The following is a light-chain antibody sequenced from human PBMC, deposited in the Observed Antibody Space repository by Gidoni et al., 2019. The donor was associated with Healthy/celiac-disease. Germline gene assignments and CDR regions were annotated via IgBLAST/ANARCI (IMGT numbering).Light chain of an antibody. Sequence: VLTPSPGTLSLSPGERATLSCRASQSVSSSYLAWYQLKPGQAPRLLSYGASSRATGIPDRFSGSGYGTDFTLTISRLEPEDFAVYYCQQYGSSPGFTFGPGTKVDIK. V-gene: IGKV3-20*01. CDR2: GAS. CDR1: QSVSSSY. CDR3: QQYGSSPGFT. J-gene: IGKJ3*01.